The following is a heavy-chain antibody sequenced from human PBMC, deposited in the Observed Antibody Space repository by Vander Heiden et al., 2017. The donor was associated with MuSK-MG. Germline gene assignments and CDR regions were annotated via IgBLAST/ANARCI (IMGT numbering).Heavy chain of an antibody. CDR3: TTESLAASGNWGNFDF. CDR2: FKSKIDGGPT. CDR1: GCSFRDGR. V-gene: IGHV3-15*01. J-gene: IGHJ4*02. D-gene: IGHD6-13*01. Sequence: EGQLVESGGGLIKPGGVLELPSAACGCSFRDGRLSWVRHAPGKWLEWLGRFKSKIDGGPTDYAASIRGTFTISRDDSKSTVYLQLNSLNSEDTAVYYCTTESLAASGNWGNFDFWGQGTLVSVSS.